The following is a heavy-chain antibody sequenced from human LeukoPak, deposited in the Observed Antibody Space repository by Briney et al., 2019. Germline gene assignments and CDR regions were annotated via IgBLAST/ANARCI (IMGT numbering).Heavy chain of an antibody. D-gene: IGHD3-22*01. CDR1: GGSISSSSYY. CDR2: IYYSGST. Sequence: PSETLSLTCTVSGGSISSSSYYWGWIRQPPGKGLEWIGSIYYSGSTYYNPSLKSRVTISVDTSKNQFSLKLSSVTAADTAVYYCARVFPNYYDSSGYIFDYWGQGTLVTVSS. CDR3: ARVFPNYYDSSGYIFDY. V-gene: IGHV4-39*07. J-gene: IGHJ4*02.